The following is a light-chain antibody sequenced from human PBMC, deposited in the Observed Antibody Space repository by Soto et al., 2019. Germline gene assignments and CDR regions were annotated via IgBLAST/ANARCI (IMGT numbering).Light chain of an antibody. CDR3: QQLNSYPPWT. CDR1: QGISSY. Sequence: DIQLTQSPSFLSASVGDRVTITCRASQGISSYLAWYQQKPGKAPKLLIYAASTLQSGVPSRFSGSGSGTEFTLTISSVQPEDFANYYCQQLNSYPPWTFGQGTKVEIK. CDR2: AAS. J-gene: IGKJ1*01. V-gene: IGKV1-9*01.